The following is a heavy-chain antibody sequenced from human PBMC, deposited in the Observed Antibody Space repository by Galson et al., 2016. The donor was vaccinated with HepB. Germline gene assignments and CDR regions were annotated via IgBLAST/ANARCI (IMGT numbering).Heavy chain of an antibody. D-gene: IGHD3-9*01. J-gene: IGHJ6*02. CDR3: AREVRYSPSGGMDV. Sequence: CAISGDSVSSSTAAWIWIRQSPSRGLEWLGRTYYRSKWYNDYAVSVKSRMTINTNTSKNQFSLQLSSVTPEDTAVYYCAREVRYSPSGGMDVWGQGTTVTVSS. CDR1: GDSVSSSTAA. V-gene: IGHV6-1*01. CDR2: TYYRSKWYN.